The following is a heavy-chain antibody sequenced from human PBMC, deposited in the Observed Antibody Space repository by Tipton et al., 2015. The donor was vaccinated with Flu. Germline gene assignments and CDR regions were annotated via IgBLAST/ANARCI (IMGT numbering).Heavy chain of an antibody. J-gene: IGHJ6*02. CDR2: IWYDGSNE. V-gene: IGHV3-33*01. CDR1: GFDFSVYG. CDR3: ARDEGVVNYYFGMDV. Sequence: QLVQSGGGLVQPGGSLRLSCKTSGFDFSVYGMHWVRQAPGKGLEWVAVIWYDGSNEHYADSVKGRFIISRDNSKKTLYLQMNNLRVEDTATYYCARDEGVVNYYFGMDVWGQGTTVTVSS.